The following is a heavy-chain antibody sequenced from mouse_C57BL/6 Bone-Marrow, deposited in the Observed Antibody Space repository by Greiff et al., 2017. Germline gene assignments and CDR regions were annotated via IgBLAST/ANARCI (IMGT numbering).Heavy chain of an antibody. V-gene: IGHV1-20*01. CDR1: GYSFTGYF. J-gene: IGHJ4*01. CDR3: ARGSFTGSYYAMDY. CDR2: INPYNGDT. Sequence: DVKLVESGPELVKPGDSVKISCKASGYSFTGYFMNWVMQSHGKSLEWIGRINPYNGDTFYNQKFKGKATLTVDKSSSTANMELRSLTSEDSAVYYCARGSFTGSYYAMDYWGQGTSVTVSS.